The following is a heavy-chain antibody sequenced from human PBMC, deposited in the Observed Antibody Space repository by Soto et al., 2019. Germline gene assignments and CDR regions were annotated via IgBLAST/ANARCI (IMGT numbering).Heavy chain of an antibody. CDR2: INHSGST. CDR3: ARGGGIAGLRGFVHRRNWFDP. V-gene: IGHV4-34*01. Sequence: SETLSLTCAVYGGSFSGYYWSWIRQPPGKGLEWIGEINHSGSTNYNPSLKSRVTISVDTSKNQFSLKLSSVTAADTAVYYCARGGGIAGLRGFVHRRNWFDPWGQGTLVTVSS. CDR1: GGSFSGYY. D-gene: IGHD6-13*01. J-gene: IGHJ5*02.